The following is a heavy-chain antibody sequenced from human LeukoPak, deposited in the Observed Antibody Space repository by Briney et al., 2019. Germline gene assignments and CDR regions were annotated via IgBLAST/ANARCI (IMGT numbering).Heavy chain of an antibody. D-gene: IGHD3-10*01. CDR3: ASYGSGNEFDH. J-gene: IGHJ5*02. CDR1: GGSISSYY. CDR2: IYYSGST. V-gene: IGHV4-59*01. Sequence: SETLSLTCTVSGGSISSYYWSWLRQPPGKGLEWIGYIYYSGSTNYNPSLKSRVTISVDTSKNQFSLKLSSVTAADTAVCYCASYGSGNEFDHWGQGTLVTVSS.